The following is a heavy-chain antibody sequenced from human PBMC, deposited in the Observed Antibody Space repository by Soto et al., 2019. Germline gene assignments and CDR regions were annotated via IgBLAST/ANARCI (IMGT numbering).Heavy chain of an antibody. CDR2: IYYSGST. Sequence: SETLSLTCTVSGGSISSSSYYWGWIRQPPGKGLEWIGSIYYSGSTYYNPSLKSRVTISVDTSKNQFSLKLSSVTAADTAVYYCARLPFAMVRGVTXYWSQGTLVTVSS. D-gene: IGHD3-10*01. CDR1: GGSISSSSYY. CDR3: ARLPFAMVRGVTXY. V-gene: IGHV4-39*01. J-gene: IGHJ4*02.